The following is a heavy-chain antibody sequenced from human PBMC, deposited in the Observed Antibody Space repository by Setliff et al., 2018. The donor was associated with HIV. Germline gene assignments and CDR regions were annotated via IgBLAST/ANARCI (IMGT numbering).Heavy chain of an antibody. CDR2: IIPLFGSA. J-gene: IGHJ4*02. CDR3: ARDRLGHIDRPYFDY. V-gene: IGHV1-69*13. CDR1: GNSFHSYA. D-gene: IGHD2-21*01. Sequence: SVKVSCKASGNSFHSYAFSWVRQAPGQGLEWMGGIIPLFGSANYAQKFQGRVTITADESTTTAYMDLSSLRSEDTAVYYCARDRLGHIDRPYFDYWGQGTLVTVSS.